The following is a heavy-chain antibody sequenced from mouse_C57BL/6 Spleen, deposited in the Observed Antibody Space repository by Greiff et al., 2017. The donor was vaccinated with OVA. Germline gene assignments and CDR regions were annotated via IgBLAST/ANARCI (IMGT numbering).Heavy chain of an antibody. CDR2: IYPGSGNT. V-gene: IGHV1-76*01. CDR3: ARERTDGSSPFAY. D-gene: IGHD1-1*01. J-gene: IGHJ3*01. Sequence: VKLMESGAELVRPGASVKLSCKASGYTFTDYYINWVKQRPGQGLEWIARIYPGSGNTYYNEKFKGKATLTAEKSSSTAYMQLSSLTSEDSAVYFCARERTDGSSPFAYWGQGTLVTVSA. CDR1: GYTFTDYY.